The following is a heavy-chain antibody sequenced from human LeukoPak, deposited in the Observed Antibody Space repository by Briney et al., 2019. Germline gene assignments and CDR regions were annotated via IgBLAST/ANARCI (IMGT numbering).Heavy chain of an antibody. V-gene: IGHV4-34*01. Sequence: SETLSLTCAVYGGSFSGYYWSWIRQPPGKGLEWIGEINHSGSTNYNPSLKSRVTISVDTSKNQFSLKLSSVTAADTAVYYCANLIVVPGNAFDIWGQGTMVTVSS. CDR2: INHSGST. J-gene: IGHJ3*02. D-gene: IGHD2-2*01. CDR1: GGSFSGYY. CDR3: ANLIVVPGNAFDI.